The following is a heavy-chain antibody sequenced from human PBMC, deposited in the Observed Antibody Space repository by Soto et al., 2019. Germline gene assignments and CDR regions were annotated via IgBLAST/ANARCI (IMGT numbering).Heavy chain of an antibody. Sequence: PSETLSLTCTVSGGSISSYYWSWIRQPLGKGLEWIGYIYYSGSTNYAQKLQGRVTMTTDTSTSTAYMELRSLRFDDTAVYYCARVAGDPPHFDYWGQGTLVTVSS. J-gene: IGHJ4*02. D-gene: IGHD4-17*01. CDR2: IYYSGST. V-gene: IGHV4-59*01. CDR3: ARVAGDPPHFDY. CDR1: GGSISSYY.